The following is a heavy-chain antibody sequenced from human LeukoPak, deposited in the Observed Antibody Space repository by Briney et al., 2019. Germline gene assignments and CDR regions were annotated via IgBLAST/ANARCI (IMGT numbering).Heavy chain of an antibody. D-gene: IGHD2-21*01. Sequence: PSETLSLTCTVSGASITNYYWSWIRQPPGKGLEWIGYIYYRGSTMYNPSLRSRVTISVDTSKTHFSLRLTSVTAADTALYYCAGNVYCDGDCFDHWGQGTLVTVSS. CDR1: GASITNYY. V-gene: IGHV4-59*01. CDR2: IYYRGST. J-gene: IGHJ4*02. CDR3: AGNVYCDGDCFDH.